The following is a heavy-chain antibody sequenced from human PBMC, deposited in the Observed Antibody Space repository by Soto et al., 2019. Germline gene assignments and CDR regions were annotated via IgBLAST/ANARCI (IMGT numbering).Heavy chain of an antibody. CDR1: GYPLTDYY. CDR2: INPNTGAT. Sequence: GXSVKVSCKPSGYPLTDYYMHWVRQAPGLGLEWLGWINPNTGATKYAQKFQGRVTMTRDTSTTTAYMELSRLRSDDTAVYFCARDWYYFDSSGYYKPVYYYYYGLDVWGQGTTVTVSS. CDR3: ARDWYYFDSSGYYKPVYYYYYGLDV. J-gene: IGHJ6*02. V-gene: IGHV1-2*02. D-gene: IGHD3-22*01.